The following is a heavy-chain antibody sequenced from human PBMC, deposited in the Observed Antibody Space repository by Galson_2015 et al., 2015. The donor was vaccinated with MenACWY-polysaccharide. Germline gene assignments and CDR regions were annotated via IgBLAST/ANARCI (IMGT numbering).Heavy chain of an antibody. V-gene: IGHV3-7*01. CDR1: GFTFSVTW. CDR2: IKSDGSQK. CDR3: ARDPNWRNSFGP. J-gene: IGHJ5*02. Sequence: SLRLSCAASGFTFSVTWMSWVRQAPGKGLEWVALIKSDGSQKEYMDSVKGRFAISRDNAKNSLYLQINSLRVEDTAVYYCARDPNWRNSFGPWGQGTLVTVSS. D-gene: IGHD1-1*01.